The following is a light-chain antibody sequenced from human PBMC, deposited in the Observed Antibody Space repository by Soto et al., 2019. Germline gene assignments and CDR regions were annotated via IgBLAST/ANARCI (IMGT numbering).Light chain of an antibody. CDR3: TSYTSSSTYV. CDR1: SSDGGGYNY. J-gene: IGLJ1*01. CDR2: EVS. V-gene: IGLV2-14*01. Sequence: QSALTQLGSVSGSPGESITISCTGTSSDGGGYNYVSWYQQQPGKAPKLMIYEVSNRPSGVSNRFSGSKSDNTASLTISGLQAEDEAAYYCTSYTSSSTYVFGTGTKVTVL.